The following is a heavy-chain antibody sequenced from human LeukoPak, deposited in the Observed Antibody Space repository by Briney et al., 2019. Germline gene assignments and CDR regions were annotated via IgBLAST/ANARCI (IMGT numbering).Heavy chain of an antibody. V-gene: IGHV4-38-2*01. CDR3: ARVSRTTSYSMENYFDC. Sequence: PSETLSLTCAVSGYSISSGYYWGWIRPPPGKGLEWIGSIYHTGSTSYRPSLESRVTISVDTSKNQFSLNLSSVTAADTAVYYCARVSRTTSYSMENYFDCWGQGILVTVSS. D-gene: IGHD1-26*01. CDR1: GYSISSGYY. CDR2: IYHTGST. J-gene: IGHJ4*02.